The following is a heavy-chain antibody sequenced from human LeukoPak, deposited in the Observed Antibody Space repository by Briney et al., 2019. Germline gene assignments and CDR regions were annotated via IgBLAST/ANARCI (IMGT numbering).Heavy chain of an antibody. J-gene: IGHJ6*02. CDR2: ISTYNGKT. D-gene: IGHD3-10*01. Sequence: ASVKVSCKASGYTFTYYGITWVRQAPGQGLEWMGWISTYNGKTNYAQKFQGRVTMTRDTSTSTAYMELTSLRSDDTAVYFCAGWFGELLPGQTYYYQYALGVWGQGTTVTVSS. CDR3: AGWFGELLPGQTYYYQYALGV. CDR1: GYTFTYYG. V-gene: IGHV1-18*01.